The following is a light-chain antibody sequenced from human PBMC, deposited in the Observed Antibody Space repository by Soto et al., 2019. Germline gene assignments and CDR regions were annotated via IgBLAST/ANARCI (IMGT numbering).Light chain of an antibody. V-gene: IGKV1-5*03. CDR2: KAS. CDR3: QQYNSYSRT. J-gene: IGKJ1*01. CDR1: QSISNW. Sequence: DIQMTQSPTTLSASVGDRVTITCRASQSISNWLAWYQQKPGKAPKLLIYKASTLESGVPSRFSGSGSGTEFTLTISRLQPDDFATYYCQQYNSYSRTFGPGTKVDIK.